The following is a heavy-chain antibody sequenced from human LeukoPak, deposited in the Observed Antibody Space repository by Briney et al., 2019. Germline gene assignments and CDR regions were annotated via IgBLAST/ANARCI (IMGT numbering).Heavy chain of an antibody. CDR1: GFTFNSYS. CDR3: ATYNYYDSSGYYY. J-gene: IGHJ4*02. V-gene: IGHV3-21*01. D-gene: IGHD3-22*01. CDR2: INSGNSNI. Sequence: GGSLRLSCAASGFTFNSYSMNWVRQAPGKGLEWVSSINSGNSNIYYADSVKGRFTISRDNSKNTLYLQMNSLRAEDTAVYYCATYNYYDSSGYYYWGQGTLVTVSS.